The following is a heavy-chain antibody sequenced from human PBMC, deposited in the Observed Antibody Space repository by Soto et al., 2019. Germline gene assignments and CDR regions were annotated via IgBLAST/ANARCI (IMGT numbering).Heavy chain of an antibody. D-gene: IGHD3-10*01. V-gene: IGHV1-2*04. J-gene: IGHJ4*02. Sequence: SVKVSCKASGYTFTGYYMHWVRQAPGQGLEWMGWINPNSGGTNYAQKFQGWVTMTRDTSISTAYMELSRLRSDDTAVYYCARENYGSGSYWDYWGQGTLVTVSS. CDR1: GYTFTGYY. CDR2: INPNSGGT. CDR3: ARENYGSGSYWDY.